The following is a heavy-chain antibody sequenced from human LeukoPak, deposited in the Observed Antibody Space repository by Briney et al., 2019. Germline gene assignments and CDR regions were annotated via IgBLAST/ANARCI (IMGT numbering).Heavy chain of an antibody. J-gene: IGHJ5*02. V-gene: IGHV3-53*01. D-gene: IGHD1-1*01. CDR3: ARGDYNWNDLDP. CDR1: GLSVSSNY. Sequence: GGSLRLSCAASGLSVSSNYMSWVRQAPGKGLEWVSVIYSGGNTYYADSVKGRCSISRDNSKNTVFLQINILRAEDTAVYYCARGDYNWNDLDPWGQGTLVTVSA. CDR2: IYSGGNT.